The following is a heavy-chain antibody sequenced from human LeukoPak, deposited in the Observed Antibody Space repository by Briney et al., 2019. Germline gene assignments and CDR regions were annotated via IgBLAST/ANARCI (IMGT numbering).Heavy chain of an antibody. V-gene: IGHV4-59*12. Sequence: PSETLSLTCTVSGGSISSYYWSWIRQPPGKGLEWIGYIYYSGSTNYNPSLKSRVTISVDTSKNQFSLKLSSVTAADTAVYYCARRGLRYFDWLHNWFDPWGQGTLVTVSS. CDR2: IYYSGST. J-gene: IGHJ5*02. CDR3: ARRGLRYFDWLHNWFDP. CDR1: GGSISSYY. D-gene: IGHD3-9*01.